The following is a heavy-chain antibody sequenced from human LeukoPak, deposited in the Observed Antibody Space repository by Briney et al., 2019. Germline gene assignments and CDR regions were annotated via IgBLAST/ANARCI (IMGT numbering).Heavy chain of an antibody. CDR3: ARVYGVRGVISGAFDI. Sequence: ASVKVSCKASGGTFSNYGISWVRQAPGQGLEWMGGIIPIFGTANYAQKFQGRVTITADESTSTAYMELSSLRSEDTAVYYCARVYGVRGVISGAFDIWGQGTMVTVSS. CDR1: GGTFSNYG. CDR2: IIPIFGTA. V-gene: IGHV1-69*13. J-gene: IGHJ3*02. D-gene: IGHD3-10*01.